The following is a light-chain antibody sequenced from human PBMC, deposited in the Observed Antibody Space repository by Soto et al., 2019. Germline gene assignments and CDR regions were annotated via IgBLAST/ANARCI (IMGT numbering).Light chain of an antibody. J-gene: IGKJ1*01. Sequence: DIQMTQSPSTLSASVGDRITITCRASQSISSWLAWYQQKPGKAPKLLVYDASTLESGVPSRFSGSGSGTDFTLKISRVEAEDVGVYYCMQALQTPKTFGQGTKVDIK. CDR2: DAS. V-gene: IGKV1-5*01. CDR3: MQALQTPKT. CDR1: QSISSW.